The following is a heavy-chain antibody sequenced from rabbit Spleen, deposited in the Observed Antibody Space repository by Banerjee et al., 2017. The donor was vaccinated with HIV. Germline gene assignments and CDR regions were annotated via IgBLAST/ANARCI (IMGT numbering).Heavy chain of an antibody. CDR2: INASTGKP. V-gene: IGHV1S45*01. D-gene: IGHD1-1*01. Sequence: QEQLEESGGGLVQPEGSLTLTCKASGFSFSDRDVMCWVRQAPGKGLEWIACINASTGKPVYATWASGRFTISRASSTTVTLRMTSLTAADRATYFCARDLLGVIGWNFYLWGQGTLVTVS. CDR1: GFSFSDRDV. J-gene: IGHJ4*01. CDR3: ARDLLGVIGWNFYL.